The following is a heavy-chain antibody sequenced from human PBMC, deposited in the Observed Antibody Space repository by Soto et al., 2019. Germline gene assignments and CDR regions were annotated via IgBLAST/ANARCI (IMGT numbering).Heavy chain of an antibody. D-gene: IGHD3-9*01. J-gene: IGHJ4*02. Sequence: GTLSLTCTVSGGSVSSGSYYWSWIRQPPGKGLEWIGYIYYSGSTNYNPSLKSRVTISVDTSKNQFSLKLSSVTAADTAVYYCARAYYDILTGYFHYFDYWGQGTLVTVSS. CDR3: ARAYYDILTGYFHYFDY. CDR1: GGSVSSGSYY. CDR2: IYYSGST. V-gene: IGHV4-61*01.